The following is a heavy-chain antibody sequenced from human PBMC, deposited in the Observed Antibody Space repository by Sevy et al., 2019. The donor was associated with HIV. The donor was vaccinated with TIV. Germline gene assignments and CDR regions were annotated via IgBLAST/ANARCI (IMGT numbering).Heavy chain of an antibody. Sequence: GGSLRLSCAASGFTFSIYAIHWVRQAPGKGLEWVAVISYDGSKKYYVDSVKGRFTISRVNAKNTLYLQMNGLSPDGTAVYYCVMDLPSAVTNPFYVFGMDVWGQGTTVTVSS. CDR1: GFTFSIYA. CDR3: VMDLPSAVTNPFYVFGMDV. V-gene: IGHV3-30*04. D-gene: IGHD4-17*01. J-gene: IGHJ6*02. CDR2: ISYDGSKK.